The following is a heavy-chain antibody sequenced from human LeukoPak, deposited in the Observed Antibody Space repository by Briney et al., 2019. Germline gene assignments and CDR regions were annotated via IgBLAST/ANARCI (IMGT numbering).Heavy chain of an antibody. V-gene: IGHV3-33*01. CDR2: IWYDGRSK. CDR1: GLTFSSYG. CDR3: ARAPYDYARWFDP. J-gene: IGHJ5*02. Sequence: PGGSLRLSCAASGLTFSSYGMHWVRQAPGKGLEWVAVIWYDGRSKYYADSVKGRFTISRDNSKNTVYLQMDSLRAEDTAVYCCARAPYDYARWFDPWGQGTLVTVSS. D-gene: IGHD4-17*01.